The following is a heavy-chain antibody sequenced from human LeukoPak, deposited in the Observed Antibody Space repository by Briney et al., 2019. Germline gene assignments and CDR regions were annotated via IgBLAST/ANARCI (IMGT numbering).Heavy chain of an antibody. Sequence: PGGSLRLSCAASEFTFNDYAMHWVRQAPGKGLEWVSGITWNSGSMGYADSVKGRFTISRDNAKNSLYLQMNSPRTEDTALYYCAKGRYSGYDSGYFDYWGQGALVTVSS. V-gene: IGHV3-9*01. CDR2: ITWNSGSM. J-gene: IGHJ4*02. D-gene: IGHD5-12*01. CDR3: AKGRYSGYDSGYFDY. CDR1: EFTFNDYA.